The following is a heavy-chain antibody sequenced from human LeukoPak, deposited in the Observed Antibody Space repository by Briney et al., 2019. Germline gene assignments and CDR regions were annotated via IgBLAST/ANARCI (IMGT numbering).Heavy chain of an antibody. V-gene: IGHV4-59*12. J-gene: IGHJ5*02. CDR2: VSNSGTT. Sequence: KTSETLSLTCTVSGGSISHYYWSWIRQSPGKGLEWIGYVSNSGTTNYRPSLRSRVTVSVDTSQNHVSLKLSSVTAADTAVYYCARVRGDYYGSGIGNWFDPWGQGTLVTVSS. CDR3: ARVRGDYYGSGIGNWFDP. D-gene: IGHD3-10*01. CDR1: GGSISHYY.